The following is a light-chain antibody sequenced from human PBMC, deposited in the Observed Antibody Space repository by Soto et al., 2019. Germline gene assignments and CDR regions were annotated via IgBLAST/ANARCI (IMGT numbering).Light chain of an antibody. J-gene: IGKJ1*01. CDR2: DAS. CDR3: QQYDTYWT. V-gene: IGKV1-5*01. CDR1: QSMTSR. Sequence: DIQMTQSPSTLSASVGDRVSITCRASQSMTSRFAWYQQKPVKAPKLLIYDASSLESGFPSRFSGSGSGTEIPLTISSLQPDDFATYYCQQYDTYWTFGQGTKVDIK.